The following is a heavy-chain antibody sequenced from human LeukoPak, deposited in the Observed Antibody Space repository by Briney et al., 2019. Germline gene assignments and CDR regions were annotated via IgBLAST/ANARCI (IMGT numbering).Heavy chain of an antibody. Sequence: ASVKVSCKASGYTFTGYYMHWVRQAPGQGLEWMGWINPNSGGTNYAQKFQGRVTMTRDTSISTAYMELSRLRSDDTAVYYCALESIAVAGNWFDPWGQGTLVTVSS. J-gene: IGHJ5*02. CDR1: GYTFTGYY. D-gene: IGHD6-19*01. CDR3: ALESIAVAGNWFDP. V-gene: IGHV1-2*02. CDR2: INPNSGGT.